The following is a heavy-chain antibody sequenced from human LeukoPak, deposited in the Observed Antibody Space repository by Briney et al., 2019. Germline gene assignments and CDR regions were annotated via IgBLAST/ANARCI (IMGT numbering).Heavy chain of an antibody. J-gene: IGHJ5*02. Sequence: GASVTVSCTASGYTFTSYAMHWVRQAPGQRLEWMGWINAGNGNTKYSQKFQGRVTITRDTSASTAYMELSSLRSEDTAVYYCARDWDYSGSYYNWFDPWGQGTLVTVSS. CDR2: INAGNGNT. V-gene: IGHV1-3*01. CDR1: GYTFTSYA. CDR3: ARDWDYSGSYYNWFDP. D-gene: IGHD1-26*01.